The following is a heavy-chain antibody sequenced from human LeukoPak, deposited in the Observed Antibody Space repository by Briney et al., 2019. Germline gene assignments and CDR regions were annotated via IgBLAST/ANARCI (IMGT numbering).Heavy chain of an antibody. J-gene: IGHJ4*02. D-gene: IGHD1-26*01. CDR3: ARDRDLSGSYYFDY. V-gene: IGHV4-38-2*02. CDR1: GYSISSGYY. Sequence: SETLSLTCTVSGYSISSGYYWGWIRQPPGKGLEWIGSIYHSGSTYYNPSLKSRVTISVDTSKNQFSLKLSSVAAADTAVYYCARDRDLSGSYYFDYWGQGTLVTVSS. CDR2: IYHSGST.